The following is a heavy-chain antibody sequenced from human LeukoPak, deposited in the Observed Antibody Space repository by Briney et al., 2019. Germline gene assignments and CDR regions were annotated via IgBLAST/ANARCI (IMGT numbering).Heavy chain of an antibody. CDR3: AKTHLVGATYGWFDP. D-gene: IGHD1-26*01. J-gene: IGHJ5*02. V-gene: IGHV3-23*01. CDR2: ISGSGGSK. Sequence: PGGSLRLSCSASGFTFSSYAMSWVRQAPGKGLEWVSAISGSGGSKYYADSVKCRFSISRDNSKNTLYLQMNSLRAEDTAVYYCAKTHLVGATYGWFDPWGQGTRVTVSS. CDR1: GFTFSSYA.